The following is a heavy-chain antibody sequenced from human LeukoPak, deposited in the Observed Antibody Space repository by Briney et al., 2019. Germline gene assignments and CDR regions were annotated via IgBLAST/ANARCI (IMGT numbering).Heavy chain of an antibody. V-gene: IGHV1-18*01. J-gene: IGHJ6*02. CDR2: ISAYNGNT. D-gene: IGHD2-2*01. CDR3: ARDSPVVPAVSFYYYYGMDV. CDR1: GYTFTSYG. Sequence: VASVKVSCKASGYTFTSYGISWVRQAPGQGLEWMGWISAYNGNTNYAQKLQGRVTMTTDTSTSTAYMELRSLRFDDTAVYYCARDSPVVPAVSFYYYYGMDVWGQGTTVTVSS.